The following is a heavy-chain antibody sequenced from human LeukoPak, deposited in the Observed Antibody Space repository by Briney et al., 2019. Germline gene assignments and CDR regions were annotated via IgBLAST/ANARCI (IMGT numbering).Heavy chain of an antibody. D-gene: IGHD2-2*01. CDR2: ISYDGSNK. Sequence: PGRSLRLSCAASGFTFSSYAMHWVRQAPGKGLEWVAVISYDGSNKYYADSVKGRFTISRDNSKNTLYLQMNSLRAEDTAVYYCAREYCSSTSCRNPPDYWGQGTLVTVSS. V-gene: IGHV3-30-3*01. CDR3: AREYCSSTSCRNPPDY. CDR1: GFTFSSYA. J-gene: IGHJ4*02.